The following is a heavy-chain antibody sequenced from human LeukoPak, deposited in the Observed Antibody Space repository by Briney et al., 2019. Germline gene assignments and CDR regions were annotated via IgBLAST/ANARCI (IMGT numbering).Heavy chain of an antibody. Sequence: PGRSLRLFCAASGCTFSSYSMYWVRQAPGKGLEWVSSISSSSYIYYADSVKGRFTISRDNAKNSLYLQMNSLRAEDTAVYYCAREGFLEWLAYDYWGQGTLVTVSS. V-gene: IGHV3-21*01. D-gene: IGHD3-3*01. CDR2: ISSSSYI. J-gene: IGHJ4*02. CDR1: GCTFSSYS. CDR3: AREGFLEWLAYDY.